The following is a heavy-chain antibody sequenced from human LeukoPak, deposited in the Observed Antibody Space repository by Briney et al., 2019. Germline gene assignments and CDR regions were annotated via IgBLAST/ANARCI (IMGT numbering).Heavy chain of an antibody. J-gene: IGHJ4*02. V-gene: IGHV4-59*01. D-gene: IGHD6-13*01. Sequence: PSETLSLTCTVSGGSISSYYWSWIRQPPGKGLEWIGYIYYSGSTNYNPSLKSRVTISVDTSKNQFSLKLSSVTAAGTAVYYCARDPSLYSSSWYGNFDYWGQGTLVTVSS. CDR3: ARDPSLYSSSWYGNFDY. CDR1: GGSISSYY. CDR2: IYYSGST.